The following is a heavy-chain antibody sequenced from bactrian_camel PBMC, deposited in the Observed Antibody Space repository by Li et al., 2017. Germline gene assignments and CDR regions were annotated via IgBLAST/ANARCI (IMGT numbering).Heavy chain of an antibody. D-gene: IGHD2*01. CDR3: ATASDSLVVHTSPEYNF. J-gene: IGHJ4*01. CDR2: MNSGGGSA. Sequence: VQLVESGGGSVQSGGSLRLSCAAPGFTFSSCAMSWVRQAPGKGLEWVSGMNSGGGSAYYAHSVKGRFTISRDNAMNTVYLQLNSLKTEDTALYYCATASDSLVVHTSPEYNFFGQGTQVTVS. CDR1: GFTFSSCA. V-gene: IGHV3S40*01.